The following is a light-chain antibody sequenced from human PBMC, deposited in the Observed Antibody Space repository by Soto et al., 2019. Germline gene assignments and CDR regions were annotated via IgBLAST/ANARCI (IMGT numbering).Light chain of an antibody. V-gene: IGLV4-60*03. CDR3: ETWDSNTYWV. Sequence: QSVLTQSSSASASLGSSVKLTCTLKNGHSSYIIAWHQQQPGKAPRYLMKLEGSGSYNKGSGVPDRFSGSSSGADRYLTISNLQSEDEDDYYCETWDSNTYWVFGGGTKLTVL. CDR1: NGHSSYI. J-gene: IGLJ3*02. CDR2: LEGSGSY.